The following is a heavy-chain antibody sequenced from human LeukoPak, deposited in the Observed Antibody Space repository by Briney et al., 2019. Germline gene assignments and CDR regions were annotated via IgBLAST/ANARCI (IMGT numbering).Heavy chain of an antibody. D-gene: IGHD3-22*01. CDR1: TESFRGYY. CDR2: INHSGSS. CDR3: ARVNYYDSSGSYWWFDP. V-gene: IGHV4-34*01. Sequence: SETLSLTCAVYTESFRGYYWSWIRQSPGKGLEWIGEINHSGSSNYNPSLKSRVTISVDTSKNQFSLKLSSETAADASVYYCARVNYYDSSGSYWWFDPWGQGTLVTVSS. J-gene: IGHJ5*02.